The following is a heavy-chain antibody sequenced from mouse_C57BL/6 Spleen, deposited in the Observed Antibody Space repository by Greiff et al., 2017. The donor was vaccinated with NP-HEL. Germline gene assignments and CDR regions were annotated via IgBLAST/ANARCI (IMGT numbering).Heavy chain of an antibody. D-gene: IGHD3-2*01. Sequence: EVKLVESGGDLVKPGGSLKLSCAASGFTFSSYGMSWVRQTPDKRLEWVATISSGGSYTYYPDSVKGRFTISRDNAKNTLYLQMSSLKSEDTAMYYCARHEDNYYAMDYWGQGTSVTVSS. J-gene: IGHJ4*01. CDR3: ARHEDNYYAMDY. CDR1: GFTFSSYG. CDR2: ISSGGSYT. V-gene: IGHV5-6*01.